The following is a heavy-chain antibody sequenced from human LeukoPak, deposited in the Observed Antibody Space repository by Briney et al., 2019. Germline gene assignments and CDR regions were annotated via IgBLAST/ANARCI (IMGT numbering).Heavy chain of an antibody. J-gene: IGHJ4*02. Sequence: SETLSLTCAVSGYSISSGYYWGWIRQPPGKGLEWIGSIYHSGSTYYNPSLKSRVTISVDTSKNQFSLKLSSVTAADTAVYYCARHLPVPAAWYYFDYWGRGTLVTVSS. CDR1: GYSISSGYY. D-gene: IGHD2-2*01. CDR2: IYHSGST. V-gene: IGHV4-38-2*01. CDR3: ARHLPVPAAWYYFDY.